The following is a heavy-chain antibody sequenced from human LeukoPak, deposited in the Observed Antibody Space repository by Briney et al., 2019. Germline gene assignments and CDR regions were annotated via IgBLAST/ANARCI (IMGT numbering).Heavy chain of an antibody. CDR3: AKDGSHLRPDAFDI. V-gene: IGHV3-21*01. D-gene: IGHD3-3*02. CDR1: GFTFSDYS. Sequence: GGSLRLSCAASGFTFSDYSMNWVRQAPGKGLEWVSSISTTSTYIYYADSVKGRFTISRDNAKNSLYLQMNSLRAEDTAVYYCAKDGSHLRPDAFDIWGQGTMVTVSS. J-gene: IGHJ3*02. CDR2: ISTTSTYI.